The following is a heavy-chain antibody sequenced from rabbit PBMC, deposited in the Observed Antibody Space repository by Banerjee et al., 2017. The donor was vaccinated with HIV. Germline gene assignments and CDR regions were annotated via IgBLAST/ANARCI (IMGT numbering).Heavy chain of an antibody. J-gene: IGHJ4*01. CDR2: IYTGKSGST. Sequence: QEQLEESGGDLVKPGASLTLTCTASGFSLSNNYYMCWVRQAPGKGLEWIACIYTGKSGSTYYASWVKGRFTISKTSSTTVTLQVTSLTAADTATYFCARDYATTSAWDCSFNLWGPGTLVTVS. D-gene: IGHD6-1*01. CDR1: GFSLSNNYY. V-gene: IGHV1S45*01. CDR3: ARDYATTSAWDCSFNL.